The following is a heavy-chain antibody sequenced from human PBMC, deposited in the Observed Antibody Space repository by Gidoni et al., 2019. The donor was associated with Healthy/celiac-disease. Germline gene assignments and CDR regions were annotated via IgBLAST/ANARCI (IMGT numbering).Heavy chain of an antibody. J-gene: IGHJ4*02. Sequence: QVQLQESGPGLVKPSETLSLTCTVSGGSISSYYWSWIRQPPGKGLEWIGYIYYSGSTTYNPSLKSRVTISVDTSKNQFSRKLSSVTAADTAVYYCARSEPSPFIAARDWGQGTLVTVSS. V-gene: IGHV4-59*01. CDR3: ARSEPSPFIAARD. CDR2: IYYSGST. D-gene: IGHD6-6*01. CDR1: GGSISSYY.